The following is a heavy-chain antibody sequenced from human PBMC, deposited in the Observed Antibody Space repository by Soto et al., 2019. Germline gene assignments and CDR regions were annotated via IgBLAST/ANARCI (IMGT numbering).Heavy chain of an antibody. V-gene: IGHV4-59*01. CDR3: ARDSGRWQHKGFDI. CDR1: GGSISSYY. CDR2: IYYDGST. J-gene: IGHJ3*02. Sequence: QVQLQESGPGLVKPSETLSLTCTVSGGSISSYYWNWIRQPPGKGLEWIGYIYYDGSTNYNPSLKSRVTISLDTSKNQFSLKLSSVTTADTAVYYCARDSGRWQHKGFDIWGHGTMVTVSS. D-gene: IGHD3-10*01.